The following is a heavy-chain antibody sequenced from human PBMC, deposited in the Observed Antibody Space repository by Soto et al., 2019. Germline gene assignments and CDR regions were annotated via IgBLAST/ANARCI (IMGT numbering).Heavy chain of an antibody. D-gene: IGHD6-19*01. CDR1: GFTFTSSA. CDR3: AAAMGDSSGFDY. V-gene: IGHV1-58*01. Sequence: QMQLVQSGPEVKKPGTSVKVSCKASGFTFTSSAVQWVRQAHGQRLEWIGWIVVGSGNTNYAQKFQERVTITRDMSTSTAYMELSSLRSEDTAVYYCAAAMGDSSGFDYWGQGTLVTVSS. J-gene: IGHJ4*02. CDR2: IVVGSGNT.